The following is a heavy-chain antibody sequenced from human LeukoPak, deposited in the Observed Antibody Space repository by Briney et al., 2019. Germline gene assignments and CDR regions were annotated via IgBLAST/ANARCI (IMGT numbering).Heavy chain of an antibody. CDR2: IYPADSDT. CDR1: GYSFSTHW. D-gene: IGHD3-10*01. Sequence: GESLKISCKASGYSFSTHWIGWVRQMPGKGLEWMGIIYPADSDTKYSPSFKGQVTISADRSISTAYMELSSLRSEDTAVYYCAREGVAWFGEFYYYYGMDVWGQGTTVTVSS. V-gene: IGHV5-51*01. J-gene: IGHJ6*02. CDR3: AREGVAWFGEFYYYYGMDV.